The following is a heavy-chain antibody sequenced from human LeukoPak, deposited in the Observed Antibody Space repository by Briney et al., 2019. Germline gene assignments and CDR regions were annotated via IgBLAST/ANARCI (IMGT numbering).Heavy chain of an antibody. CDR1: GFTFSSYW. D-gene: IGHD6-13*01. J-gene: IGHJ4*02. Sequence: GGSLRPSCAASGFTFSSYWMSWVRQAPGKGLEWVANIKQDGSEKYYVDSVKGRFTISRDNAKNSLYLQMNSLRAEDTAVYYCARAGLAAAGKGKYFDYWGQGTLVTVSS. CDR2: IKQDGSEK. CDR3: ARAGLAAAGKGKYFDY. V-gene: IGHV3-7*01.